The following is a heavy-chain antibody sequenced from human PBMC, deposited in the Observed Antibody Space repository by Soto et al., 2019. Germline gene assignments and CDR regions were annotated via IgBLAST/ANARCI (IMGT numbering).Heavy chain of an antibody. Sequence: SDTLSLTCAVSGYSISSGSYWGWIRQPPGKGLEWIGSIYHSGSTYYNPSLKSRVTISVDTSKNQFSPKLSSVTAADTAVYYCARFSSWYVVDCWGQGPLVTVSS. CDR2: IYHSGST. CDR3: ARFSSWYVVDC. CDR1: GYSISSGSY. D-gene: IGHD6-13*01. J-gene: IGHJ4*02. V-gene: IGHV4-38-2*01.